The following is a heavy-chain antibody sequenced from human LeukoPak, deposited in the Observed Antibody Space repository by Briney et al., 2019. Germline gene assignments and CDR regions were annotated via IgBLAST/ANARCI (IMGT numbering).Heavy chain of an antibody. J-gene: IGHJ6*04. Sequence: GGSLRLSCAASGFTFSSYAMHWVRQAPGKGLEWVANIKQDGSEKYYVDSVKGRFTISRDNAKNSLYLQMNSLRAEDTAVYYCARDMVDVVVPAAIVDVWGKGTTVTISS. CDR2: IKQDGSEK. CDR1: GFTFSSYA. CDR3: ARDMVDVVVPAAIVDV. D-gene: IGHD2-2*01. V-gene: IGHV3-7*01.